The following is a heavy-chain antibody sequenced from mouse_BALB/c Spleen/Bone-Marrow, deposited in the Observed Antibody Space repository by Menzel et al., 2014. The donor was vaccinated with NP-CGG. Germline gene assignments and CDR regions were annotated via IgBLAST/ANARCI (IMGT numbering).Heavy chain of an antibody. CDR3: ARDYDNDDGFAY. CDR1: GFSLTSYG. CDR2: IWSDGGT. V-gene: IGHV2-6-1*01. Sequence: QVQLQQSGPGLVAPSQSLSITCTISGFSLTSYGVHWVRQPPGKGLEWLAVIWSDGGTTYNSTLKSRLSISKDNSKSXXFLKMNSLQTDDTAVYFCARDYDNDDGFAYWGQGTLVTVSA. J-gene: IGHJ3*01. D-gene: IGHD2-4*01.